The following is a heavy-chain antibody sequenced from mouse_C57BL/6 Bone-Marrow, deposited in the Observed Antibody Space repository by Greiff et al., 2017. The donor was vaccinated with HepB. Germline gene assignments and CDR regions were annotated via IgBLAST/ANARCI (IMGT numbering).Heavy chain of an antibody. Sequence: VQLKESGAELVRPGASVKLSCTASGFNIKDDYMHWVKQRPEQGLEWIGWIDPENGDTEYASKFQGKATITADTSSNTAYLQLSSLTSEDTAVYYCTLYYYGSSYGGQGTALTVTA. J-gene: IGHJ2*01. CDR3: TLYYYGSSY. CDR2: IDPENGDT. D-gene: IGHD1-1*01. CDR1: GFNIKDDY. V-gene: IGHV14-4*01.